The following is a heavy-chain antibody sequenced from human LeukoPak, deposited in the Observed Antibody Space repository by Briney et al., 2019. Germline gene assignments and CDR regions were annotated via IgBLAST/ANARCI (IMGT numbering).Heavy chain of an antibody. Sequence: NPGGSLRLSCAASGFTFSSYSMNWVRQAPGKGLEWVSSISSSSSYIYYADSVKGRFTTSRDNAKNSLYLQMNSLRAEDTAAYYCAKDGYSFSESYYYYYYMDVWGKGTTVTVSS. V-gene: IGHV3-21*01. D-gene: IGHD5-18*01. CDR3: AKDGYSFSESYYYYYYMDV. J-gene: IGHJ6*03. CDR2: ISSSSSYI. CDR1: GFTFSSYS.